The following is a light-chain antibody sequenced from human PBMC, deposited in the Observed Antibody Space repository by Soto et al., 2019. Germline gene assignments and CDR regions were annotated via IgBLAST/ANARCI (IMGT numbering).Light chain of an antibody. CDR3: QQRSNWPPT. CDR2: DAS. Sequence: EIVLTQSPATLSLSPGERATLSCRASQSVSSYLAWYQQKPGQAPRLLIYDASNRATGIPARFSGSGSGTDFTLNISSLEPADFAVYYCQQRSNWPPTFGGGTKVEIK. V-gene: IGKV3-11*01. J-gene: IGKJ4*01. CDR1: QSVSSY.